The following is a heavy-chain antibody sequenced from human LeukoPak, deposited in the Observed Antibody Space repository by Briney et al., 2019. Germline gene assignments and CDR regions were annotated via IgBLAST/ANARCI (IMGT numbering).Heavy chain of an antibody. CDR2: INPSGGST. J-gene: IGHJ4*02. CDR1: GYTFTSYY. D-gene: IGHD2-15*01. Sequence: ASVKVSCKTSGYTFTSYYFHWVRQAPGQGLEWMGIINPSGGSTSYAQKFQGRVTMTRDTSTSTVYMELSSLSSEDTAVYYCARALYCSGSSRYSSASDYWGQGTLVTVSS. V-gene: IGHV1-46*01. CDR3: ARALYCSGSSRYSSASDY.